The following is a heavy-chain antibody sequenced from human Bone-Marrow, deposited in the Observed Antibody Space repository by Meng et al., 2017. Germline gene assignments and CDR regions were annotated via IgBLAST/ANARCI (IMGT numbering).Heavy chain of an antibody. CDR2: ISWNSGSI. CDR3: ARDVIIGYYLDY. CDR1: GFTFDDYA. V-gene: IGHV3-9*01. Sequence: SLKISCAASGFTFDDYAMHWVRQAPGKGLEWVSGISWNSGSIGYADSVKGRFTISRDNAKNSLYLQMNSLRAEDTALYYCARDVIIGYYLDYWGQGTQVTVSS. J-gene: IGHJ4*02. D-gene: IGHD2-21*01.